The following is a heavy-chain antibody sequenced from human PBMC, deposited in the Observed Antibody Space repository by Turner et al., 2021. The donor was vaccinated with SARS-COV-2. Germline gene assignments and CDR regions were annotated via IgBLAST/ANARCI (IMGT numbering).Heavy chain of an antibody. CDR1: GFTFSSYA. J-gene: IGHJ6*02. Sequence: QVQLVESGGGVVQPGRSLRLSCAASGFTFSSYAMHWVRQAPGKGLEWVAVISYDGSNRYYADSVKGRFTISRDNSKNTLHLQMNSLRAGGTAVYYCARDGGSFWGDLAWGGYYYYAMDVWGQGTTVTVSS. D-gene: IGHD3-3*01. V-gene: IGHV3-30*04. CDR3: ARDGGSFWGDLAWGGYYYYAMDV. CDR2: ISYDGSNR.